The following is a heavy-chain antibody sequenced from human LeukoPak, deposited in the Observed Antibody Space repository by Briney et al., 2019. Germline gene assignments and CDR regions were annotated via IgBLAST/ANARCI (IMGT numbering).Heavy chain of an antibody. Sequence: PSETLSLTCTVSGGSITSGIYYWGWIRQPAGKGLEWIGRLYTDGSTRYNPALKSRVTISVDKSKNQFSLKLSSVTAADTAVYYCARDRSAAPADYWGQRTLVTVSS. V-gene: IGHV4-61*02. J-gene: IGHJ4*02. CDR2: LYTDGST. CDR3: ARDRSAAPADY. D-gene: IGHD6-13*01. CDR1: GGSITSGIYY.